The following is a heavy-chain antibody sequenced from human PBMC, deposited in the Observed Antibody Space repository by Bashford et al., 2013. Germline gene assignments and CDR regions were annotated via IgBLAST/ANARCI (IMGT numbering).Heavy chain of an antibody. CDR2: INPSTGGT. Sequence: WVRQAPGHGLEWMGWINPSTGGTNYAQKFQGRVTMTRDTSITTAYMDLSSLRSDDTAVYYFDNSGSLSSTFDYWGPGTLVTVSS. J-gene: IGHJ4*02. D-gene: IGHD3-22*01. V-gene: IGHV1-2*02. CDR3: DNSGSLSSTFDY.